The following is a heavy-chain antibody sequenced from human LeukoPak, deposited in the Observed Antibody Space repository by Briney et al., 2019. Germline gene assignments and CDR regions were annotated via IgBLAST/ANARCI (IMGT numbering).Heavy chain of an antibody. D-gene: IGHD2-2*01. V-gene: IGHV3-74*01. CDR1: GVTFSSYW. Sequence: PGGSLRLSCAASGVTFSSYWMHWVRQAPGQGLVWVSHINSDGNSVTYADSVKGRFTISRGNAKSTLYLQMNSLRAEDWAVYHCARGPQRSAAANYYGMDVWGQGTTVTVSS. J-gene: IGHJ6*02. CDR3: ARGPQRSAAANYYGMDV. CDR2: INSDGNSV.